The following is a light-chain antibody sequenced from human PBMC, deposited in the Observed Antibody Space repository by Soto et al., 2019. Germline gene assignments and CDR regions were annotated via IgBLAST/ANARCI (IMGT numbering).Light chain of an antibody. Sequence: EIVLTQSPATLSLSPGERATLSCRASQSVSTYLAWYQQKPGQAPRLLIYDASNSATGIPARFSGSGSGTDFTLTISSLAPEDFAVYYCQQGSNWPPSTYTFGQGTKLEIK. V-gene: IGKV3-11*01. CDR2: DAS. CDR1: QSVSTY. CDR3: QQGSNWPPSTYT. J-gene: IGKJ2*01.